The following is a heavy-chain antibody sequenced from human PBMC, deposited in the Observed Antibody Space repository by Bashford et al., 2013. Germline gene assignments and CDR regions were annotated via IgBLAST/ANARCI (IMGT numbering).Heavy chain of an antibody. V-gene: IGHV4-39*01. D-gene: IGHD1-26*01. CDR3: ARVQVGATLGLFDY. J-gene: IGHJ4*02. CDR1: GGSISSSSYY. CDR2: VYYMGAT. Sequence: ETLSLTCTVSGGSISSSSYYWGVDPPAPTGRGVEWIGSVYYMGATYYNPSLKSRVTISVDTSKNQFSLKLSSVTAADTAVYYCARVQVGATLGLFDYWGQGTLVTVSS.